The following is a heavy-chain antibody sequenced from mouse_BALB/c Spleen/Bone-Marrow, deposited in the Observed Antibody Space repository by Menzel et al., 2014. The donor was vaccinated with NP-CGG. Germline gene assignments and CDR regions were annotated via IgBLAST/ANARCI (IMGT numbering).Heavy chain of an antibody. CDR3: ARHRYYFDY. CDR1: GFAFSSYD. V-gene: IGHV5-12-1*01. CDR2: ISSGGGST. Sequence: EVKVVESGGGLVKPGGSLKLSCAASGFAFSSYDMSWVRQTPEKRLEWVAYISSGGGSTYYPDTVKGRFTISRDNAKNTLYLQMSSLKSEDTAMYYFARHRYYFDYWGQGTTLTVSS. J-gene: IGHJ2*01.